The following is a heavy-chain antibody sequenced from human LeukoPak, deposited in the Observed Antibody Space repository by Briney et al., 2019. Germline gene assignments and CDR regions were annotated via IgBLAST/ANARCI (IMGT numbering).Heavy chain of an antibody. J-gene: IGHJ4*02. CDR1: GFTFSSYA. CDR3: EKDGFSRSPLLWFGGEAWYFDY. D-gene: IGHD3-10*01. Sequence: GGSLRLSCAASGFTFSSYAMSWVRQAPGEGLEWVSAISGSGGSTYYADSVKGRFTISRDNSKNTLYLQMNSLRAEDTAVYYCEKDGFSRSPLLWFGGEAWYFDYWGQGTLVTVSS. CDR2: ISGSGGST. V-gene: IGHV3-23*01.